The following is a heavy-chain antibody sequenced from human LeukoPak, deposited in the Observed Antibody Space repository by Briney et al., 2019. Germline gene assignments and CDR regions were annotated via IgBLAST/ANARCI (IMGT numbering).Heavy chain of an antibody. V-gene: IGHV3-7*01. CDR3: ARSFYRFDY. D-gene: IGHD2/OR15-2a*01. Sequence: GGSLRLSCAASGFTFSNYRMTWVRQAPGKGLEWVANIKPDGSVGYYVDSVKGRFTISRDNAKNSLYLQMNSLRAEDTAVYYCARSFYRFDYWGQGTLVTVSS. CDR2: IKPDGSVG. CDR1: GFTFSNYR. J-gene: IGHJ4*02.